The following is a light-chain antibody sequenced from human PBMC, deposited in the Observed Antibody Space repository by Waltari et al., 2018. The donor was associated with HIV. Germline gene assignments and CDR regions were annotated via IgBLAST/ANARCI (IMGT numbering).Light chain of an antibody. J-gene: IGKJ2*01. CDR3: QQYNYWPPYT. CDR1: QTVIGN. V-gene: IGKV3-15*01. Sequence: EIVMTQSPATLSVSPGERATLSCRASQTVIGNLAWYQQKHGQAPRLIVDGASARAAGVPARFTGSGSGTEFTLTISTMQSEDVAVYYCQQYNYWPPYTFGQGTKLEIK. CDR2: GAS.